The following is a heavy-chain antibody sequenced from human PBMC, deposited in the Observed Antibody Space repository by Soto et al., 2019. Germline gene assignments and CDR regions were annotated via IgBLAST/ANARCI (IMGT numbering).Heavy chain of an antibody. J-gene: IGHJ6*02. D-gene: IGHD4-17*01. CDR1: GYTFTSYG. CDR2: VSAYNGNT. V-gene: IGHV1-18*01. CDR3: ARDARGDHYYYYYYGMDV. Sequence: ASVKVSCKASGYTFTSYGISWVRQAPGQGLEWMGWVSAYNGNTNYAQKLQGRVTMTTNTSTSTAYMELRSLRSDDTAVYYCARDARGDHYYYYYYGMDVWGQGTTVTVSS.